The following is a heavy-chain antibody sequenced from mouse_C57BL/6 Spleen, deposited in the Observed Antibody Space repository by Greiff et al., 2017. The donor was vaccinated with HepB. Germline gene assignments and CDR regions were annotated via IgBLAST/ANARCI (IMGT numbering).Heavy chain of an antibody. Sequence: QVQLQQSGAELVKPGASVKLSCTASGYTFTSYWMHWVKQRPGQGLEWIGMIHPNSGSTNYNQKFKSKATITVDKSSNTAYMQLSSLTSEDSAVYYCATAQATSLDAMDYWGQGTSVTVSA. V-gene: IGHV1-64*01. D-gene: IGHD3-2*02. CDR3: ATAQATSLDAMDY. J-gene: IGHJ4*01. CDR2: IHPNSGST. CDR1: GYTFTSYW.